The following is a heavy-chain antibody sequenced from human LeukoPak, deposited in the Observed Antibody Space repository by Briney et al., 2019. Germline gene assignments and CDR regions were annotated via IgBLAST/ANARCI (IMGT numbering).Heavy chain of an antibody. Sequence: SETLSLTCTVSGGSISSYYWSWIRQPPGKGLEWIGYIYYSGSTYYNPSLKSRVTISVDTSKNQFSLKLSSVTAADTAVYYCASQGIAAAGTGGGYFQHWGQGTLVTVSS. D-gene: IGHD6-13*01. CDR2: IYYSGST. J-gene: IGHJ1*01. V-gene: IGHV4-59*06. CDR3: ASQGIAAAGTGGGYFQH. CDR1: GGSISSYY.